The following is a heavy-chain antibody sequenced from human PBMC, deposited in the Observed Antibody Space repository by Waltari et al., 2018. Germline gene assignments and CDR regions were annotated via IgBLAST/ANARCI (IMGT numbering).Heavy chain of an antibody. Sequence: QVQLVESGGGVVQPGRSLRLSCAASGFTFSRYGMHGVRQAPGKGRRWVAVIWYDGSNKYYADSVKGRFTISRDNSKNTLYLQMNSLRAEDTAVYYCARDIAYSSSWEASYYGMDVWGQGTTVTVSS. CDR2: IWYDGSNK. CDR3: ARDIAYSSSWEASYYGMDV. V-gene: IGHV3-33*01. J-gene: IGHJ6*02. D-gene: IGHD6-13*01. CDR1: GFTFSRYG.